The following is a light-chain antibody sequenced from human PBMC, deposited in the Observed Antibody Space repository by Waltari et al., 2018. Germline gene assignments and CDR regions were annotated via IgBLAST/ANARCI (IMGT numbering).Light chain of an antibody. Sequence: SYELTQSTSVSVAPGQTASITCSGDKLGDKYACWYQQKPGQSPVLVIHQDTKRPSGIPERFSGSNSGNTATLTISGTQAIDEADYYCQAWDSSYARVFGGGTKLTVL. J-gene: IGLJ2*01. CDR1: KLGDKY. CDR3: QAWDSSYARV. CDR2: QDT. V-gene: IGLV3-1*01.